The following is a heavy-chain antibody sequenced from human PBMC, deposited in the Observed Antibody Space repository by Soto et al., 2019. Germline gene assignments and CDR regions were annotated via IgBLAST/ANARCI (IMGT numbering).Heavy chain of an antibody. V-gene: IGHV1-18*01. CDR3: ARDRRPSPGQWLADFDY. CDR1: GYTFTSYG. CDR2: ISTYNGNT. D-gene: IGHD6-19*01. Sequence: QVQLVQSGAEVKKPGASVKVSCKTSGYTFTSYGTSWVRQAPGQGLEWMGWISTYNGNTNYAQKLQGRVTMTTDASTSTAYVELRSLRSDDTAVYYCARDRRPSPGQWLADFDYWGQGTLVTVSS. J-gene: IGHJ4*02.